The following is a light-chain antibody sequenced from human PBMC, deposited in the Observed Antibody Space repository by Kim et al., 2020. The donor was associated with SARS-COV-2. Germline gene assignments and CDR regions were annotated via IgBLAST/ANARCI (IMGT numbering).Light chain of an antibody. CDR1: QSVSTY. CDR2: DAS. V-gene: IGKV3-11*01. J-gene: IGKJ4*01. CDR3: QQRSSWPLT. Sequence: IVLTQSPATLSLSPGERATLSCRASQSVSTYLAWYQQGSGQAPRVLIYDASNRATGIPARFSGSGSGTDFTLTISSLQPEDFGVYYCQQRSSWPLTFGGGTKVDI.